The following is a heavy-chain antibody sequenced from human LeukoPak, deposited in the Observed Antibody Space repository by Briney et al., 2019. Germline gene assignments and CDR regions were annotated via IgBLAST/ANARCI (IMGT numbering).Heavy chain of an antibody. D-gene: IGHD1-26*01. CDR3: TRRLGGSSEGYDY. J-gene: IGHJ4*02. CDR2: INPNNGGT. Sequence: GASVKVSCKASGHAFTGYYIHWVRQAPGQGLEWMGWINPNNGGTKYTRKFLGRVTMTGDTSINTAYMEVTSLRSDDTAVYYCTRRLGGSSEGYDYWGQGTLVTVSS. V-gene: IGHV1-2*02. CDR1: GHAFTGYY.